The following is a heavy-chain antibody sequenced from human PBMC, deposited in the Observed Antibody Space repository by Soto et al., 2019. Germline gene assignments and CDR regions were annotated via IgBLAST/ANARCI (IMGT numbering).Heavy chain of an antibody. J-gene: IGHJ4*02. Sequence: QVQLVESGGGVVQPGRSLRLSCAASGFTFSSYAMHWVRQAPGKGLEWVAVISYDGSNKYYADSVKGRFTISRDNSKNTLYLQMNRLRAEDTAVYYCARDLVGVLDYWGQGTLVTVSS. CDR2: ISYDGSNK. V-gene: IGHV3-30-3*01. CDR3: ARDLVGVLDY. D-gene: IGHD2-2*01. CDR1: GFTFSSYA.